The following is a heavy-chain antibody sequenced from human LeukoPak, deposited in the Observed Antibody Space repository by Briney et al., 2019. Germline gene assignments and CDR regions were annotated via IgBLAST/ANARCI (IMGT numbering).Heavy chain of an antibody. CDR1: GFTFTTHG. D-gene: IGHD2-2*01. V-gene: IGHV3-21*06. CDR2: ISSDSKYI. J-gene: IGHJ4*02. CDR3: ARERSCGSFSCGAYYFES. Sequence: PGGSPRLSCAASGFTFTTHGMNWVRQAPGKGLEWVSSISSDSKYIHYADSVKGRFTISRDNAQNSLYLQMNSLRAEDTAVYFCARERSCGSFSCGAYYFESWGQGTLVTVSS.